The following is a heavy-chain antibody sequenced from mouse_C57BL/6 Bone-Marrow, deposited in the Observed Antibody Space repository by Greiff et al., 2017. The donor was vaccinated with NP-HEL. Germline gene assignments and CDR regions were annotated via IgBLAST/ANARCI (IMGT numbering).Heavy chain of an antibody. CDR1: GSPFTSYG. Sequence: QVQLKQSGAELARPGASVKLSCKASGSPFTSYGISWVKQSTGQGLALIGDIYPSTGYPYYPDQFKGQATLTADKSSSTAYMELRSLTSEDSAVYFCARGTAQATAYWGQGTTPTVSS. CDR3: ARGTAQATAY. D-gene: IGHD3-2*02. J-gene: IGHJ2*01. CDR2: IYPSTGYP. V-gene: IGHV1-81*01.